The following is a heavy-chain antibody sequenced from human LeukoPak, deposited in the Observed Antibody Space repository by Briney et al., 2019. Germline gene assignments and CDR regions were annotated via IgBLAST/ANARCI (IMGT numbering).Heavy chain of an antibody. CDR1: GYSCTSSW. V-gene: IGHV5-51*01. J-gene: IGHJ4*02. CDR3: ARRGGGYGLRTFDY. CDR2: IYPGDSAT. Sequence: GASLKISCEGSGYSCTSSWIGWGRHTRGKGLEWMGIIYPGDSATRYSPSFQGQVTISADKSISTAYLQWSSLKASDNAMYYCARRGGGYGLRTFDYWGQGTLVTVSS. D-gene: IGHD5-18*01.